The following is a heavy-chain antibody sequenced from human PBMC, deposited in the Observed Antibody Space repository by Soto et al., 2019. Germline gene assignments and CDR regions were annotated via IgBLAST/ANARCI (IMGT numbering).Heavy chain of an antibody. Sequence: GESLKISCXGSGYSFAGYWITWVRQKPGKGLEWMGRIDPSDSQTYYSPSFRGHVTISVTKSITTVFLQWSSLRASDTAMYYCARQIYDSDTGPNFQYYFDSWGQGTPVTVSS. CDR1: GYSFAGYW. D-gene: IGHD3-22*01. CDR2: IDPSDSQT. CDR3: ARQIYDSDTGPNFQYYFDS. V-gene: IGHV5-10-1*01. J-gene: IGHJ4*02.